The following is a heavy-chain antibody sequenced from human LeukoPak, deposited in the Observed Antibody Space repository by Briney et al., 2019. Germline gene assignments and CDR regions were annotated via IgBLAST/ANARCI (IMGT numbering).Heavy chain of an antibody. J-gene: IGHJ4*02. Sequence: PSETLSLTCSVSGGSIISNNYYWGWIRQPPGKGLEWIGSIHYSGSPYHNPSLKSRVTISVDTSKNQFSLKLSSVTAADMAVYYCARLLYDRSGYYYFDYWGRGTLVTVSS. CDR3: ARLLYDRSGYYYFDY. CDR2: IHYSGSP. CDR1: GGSIISNNYY. V-gene: IGHV4-39*01. D-gene: IGHD3-22*01.